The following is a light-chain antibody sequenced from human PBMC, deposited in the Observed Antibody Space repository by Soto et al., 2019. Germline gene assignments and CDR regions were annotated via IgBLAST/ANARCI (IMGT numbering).Light chain of an antibody. CDR1: PGIAIW. Sequence: DIQMTQSPSTLSAYVGDRATSTCRTSPGIAIWLSWYQQKPGKAPNLIIYDGSNLKIGVPSRYSGSGTVTEFTLTISSLQPEDFASYYCQQHRSYPGTFGGGTKGDIK. V-gene: IGKV1-5*01. J-gene: IGKJ4*01. CDR2: DGS. CDR3: QQHRSYPGT.